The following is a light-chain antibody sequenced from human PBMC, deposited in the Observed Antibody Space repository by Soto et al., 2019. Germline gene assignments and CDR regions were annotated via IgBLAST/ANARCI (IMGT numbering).Light chain of an antibody. CDR3: QQSGYSPPS. V-gene: IGKV3-20*01. CDR2: GAS. J-gene: IGKJ3*01. Sequence: EIVMTQSPATLSVSPGERATLSCRASQSISRRYLAWYQQNPGQAPRLLIYGASSRATGIPDRFSGSGSGTDFTLTISRLEPEDFAVYYCQQSGYSPPSFGPGTKVDI. CDR1: QSISRRY.